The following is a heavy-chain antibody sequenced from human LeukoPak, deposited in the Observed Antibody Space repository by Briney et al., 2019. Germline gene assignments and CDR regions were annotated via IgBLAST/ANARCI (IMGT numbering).Heavy chain of an antibody. Sequence: PSETLSLTCTVSTDSMISYYWNWVRQSTGRGLEWIGRIYSGGTAQYNPSLKSRVTMSIDTSKNQFFLKLNSVTAADTAMYYCAREEADYGGSHLDYWGQGALVTVSS. D-gene: IGHD4-23*01. V-gene: IGHV4-4*07. CDR3: AREEADYGGSHLDY. CDR2: IYSGGTA. CDR1: TDSMISYY. J-gene: IGHJ4*02.